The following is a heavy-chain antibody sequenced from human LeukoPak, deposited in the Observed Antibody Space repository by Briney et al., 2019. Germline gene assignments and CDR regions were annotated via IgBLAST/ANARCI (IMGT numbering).Heavy chain of an antibody. CDR3: ARLAIWNLGAGGLDY. Sequence: GGSLRLSCAASGFIFNKYTMNWVRQAPGKGLEWVSSISPSGSYIYYADSVKGRFTISRDNAKNSLYLQMNSLRAEDTAVFYCARLAIWNLGAGGLDYWGQGTLVTVSS. D-gene: IGHD1-1*01. CDR1: GFIFNKYT. CDR2: ISPSGSYI. V-gene: IGHV3-21*01. J-gene: IGHJ4*01.